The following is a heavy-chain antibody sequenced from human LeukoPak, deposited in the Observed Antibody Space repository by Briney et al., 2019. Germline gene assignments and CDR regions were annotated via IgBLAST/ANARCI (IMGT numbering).Heavy chain of an antibody. Sequence: SETLSFTCTVSGGSISSGGYYWSWIRQHPGKGLEWIGYIYYSGSTYYNPSLKSRVTISVDTSKNQFSLKLSSVTAADTAVYYCARGESYYDILTGYSQPNWFDPWGQGTLVTVSS. V-gene: IGHV4-31*03. CDR3: ARGESYYDILTGYSQPNWFDP. CDR1: GGSISSGGYY. D-gene: IGHD3-9*01. J-gene: IGHJ5*02. CDR2: IYYSGST.